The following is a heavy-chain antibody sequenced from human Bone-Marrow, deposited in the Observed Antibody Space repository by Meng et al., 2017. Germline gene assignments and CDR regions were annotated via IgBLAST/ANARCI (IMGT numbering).Heavy chain of an antibody. D-gene: IGHD3-22*01. CDR1: GYTFTGHY. V-gene: IGHV1-2*02. CDR2: INPNSGGT. Sequence: ASVKVSCKVSGYTFTGHYMHWVRQAPGQGPEWIGWINPNSGGTNYAQKFQGRVTMTRDTSISTAYMELSRLRSDDTAVYYCARAFDSSGYYQDAFDIWGQGTMVTVSS. CDR3: ARAFDSSGYYQDAFDI. J-gene: IGHJ3*02.